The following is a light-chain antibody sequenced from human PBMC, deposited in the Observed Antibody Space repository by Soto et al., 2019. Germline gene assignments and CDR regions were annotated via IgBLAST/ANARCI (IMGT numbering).Light chain of an antibody. CDR2: GAS. J-gene: IGKJ1*01. CDR1: QTVSSN. V-gene: IGKV3-15*01. CDR3: QQYNNWPRT. Sequence: EIVMTQSPATLSVSPGERATLSCRASQTVSSNLAWYQQQPGQAPRLLIYGASIRATGIPARFTGSGSGSEFTLTISSLQSEDFAVFYCQQYNNWPRTFGQGTKVDIK.